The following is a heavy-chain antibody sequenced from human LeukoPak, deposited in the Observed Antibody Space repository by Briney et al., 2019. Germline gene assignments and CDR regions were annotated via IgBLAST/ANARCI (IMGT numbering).Heavy chain of an antibody. CDR1: GGTSSSYA. V-gene: IGHV1-69*05. Sequence: RASVKVSCKASGGTSSSYAISWVRQAPGQGLEWMGGIIPIFGTANYAQKFQGRVTITTDESTSTAYMELSSLRSEDTAVYYCARGSYYYYYMDVWGKGTTVTVSS. J-gene: IGHJ6*03. CDR2: IIPIFGTA. CDR3: ARGSYYYYYMDV.